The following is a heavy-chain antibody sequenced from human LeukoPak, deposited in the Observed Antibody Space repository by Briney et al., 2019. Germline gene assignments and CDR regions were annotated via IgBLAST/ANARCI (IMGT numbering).Heavy chain of an antibody. CDR1: GYTFSSYG. V-gene: IGHV1-18*01. Sequence: GASVKVSCKASGYTFSSYGLSWVRQAPGQGLEWMGWISTYNGNTEYAQKLQGRVTMTTDTSTSTAYMELRSLRSDDTAVYYCARRLRGFGEVNSLWYFDLWGRGTLVTVSS. CDR3: ARRLRGFGEVNSLWYFDL. CDR2: ISTYNGNT. D-gene: IGHD3-10*01. J-gene: IGHJ2*01.